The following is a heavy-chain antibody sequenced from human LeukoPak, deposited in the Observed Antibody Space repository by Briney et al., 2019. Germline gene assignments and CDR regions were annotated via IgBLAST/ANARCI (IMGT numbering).Heavy chain of an antibody. J-gene: IGHJ4*02. D-gene: IGHD3-3*01. CDR3: ARGRYYDFWSGYSGACYFDY. V-gene: IGHV4-59*01. Sequence: SETLSLTCTVSGGSISSYYWSWIRQPPGKGLEWIGYIYYSGSTNYNPSLKSRVTISVDTSKNQFSLKLSSVTAADTAVYYCARGRYYDFWSGYSGACYFDYWGQGTLVTVSS. CDR1: GGSISSYY. CDR2: IYYSGST.